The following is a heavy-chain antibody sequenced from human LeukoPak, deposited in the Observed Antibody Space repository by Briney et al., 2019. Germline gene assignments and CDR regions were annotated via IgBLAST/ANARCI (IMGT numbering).Heavy chain of an antibody. Sequence: RGSLRLSCAASGFTFSSYAMSWVRQAPGKVLEWVSAISGSGGSTYYADSVKGRFTISRDNSKNTLYLQMNSLRAEDTAVYYCAKERRADGDYISAFDIWGQGTMVTVSS. CDR1: GFTFSSYA. CDR2: ISGSGGST. J-gene: IGHJ3*02. CDR3: AKERRADGDYISAFDI. D-gene: IGHD4-17*01. V-gene: IGHV3-23*01.